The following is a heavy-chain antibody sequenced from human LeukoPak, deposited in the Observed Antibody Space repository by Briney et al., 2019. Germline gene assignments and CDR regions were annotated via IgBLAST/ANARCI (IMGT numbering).Heavy chain of an antibody. Sequence: SETPSLTCTVSTYSINSDYYWGWFRQPPGKGLEWIGSIYHSGTTSYNPSLKSRVTISVDTSKNQFSLKLNSVTAADTAVYYCARVMDYYDGTGYPPPAAADYWGQGTLVTVSS. CDR3: ARVMDYYDGTGYPPPAAADY. CDR1: TYSINSDYY. J-gene: IGHJ4*02. CDR2: IYHSGTT. D-gene: IGHD3-22*01. V-gene: IGHV4-38-2*02.